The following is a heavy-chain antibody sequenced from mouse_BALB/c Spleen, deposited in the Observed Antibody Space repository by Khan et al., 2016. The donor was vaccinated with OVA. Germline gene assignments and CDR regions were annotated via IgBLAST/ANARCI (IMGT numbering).Heavy chain of an antibody. J-gene: IGHJ4*01. CDR2: ISYSGLT. CDR1: GYSITSNYA. V-gene: IGHV3-2*02. D-gene: IGHD2-4*01. CDR3: ARGNYDGDTMDY. Sequence: VQLKQSGPGLVKPSQSLSLTCTVTGYSITSNYAWNWIRQFPGNKLEWMGYISYSGLTSYNPSLKSRISITRDTSKNQFFLQLNSVTTEDTATYYCARGNYDGDTMDYWGQGTSVTVSS.